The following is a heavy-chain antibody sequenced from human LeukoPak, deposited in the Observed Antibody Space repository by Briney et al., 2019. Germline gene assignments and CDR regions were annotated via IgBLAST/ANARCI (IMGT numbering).Heavy chain of an antibody. Sequence: PGGSLRLSCAASGFTFSSYEMNWVRQAPGKGLEYVSTIDRNGRNTYYADSVRGRFTISRDNSKNTLYLQMRSLRAEDTAVYYCVKEMLTTTSAFDYWGQGSLVTVSS. J-gene: IGHJ4*02. CDR3: VKEMLTTTSAFDY. V-gene: IGHV3-64D*09. CDR2: IDRNGRNT. CDR1: GFTFSSYE. D-gene: IGHD4/OR15-4a*01.